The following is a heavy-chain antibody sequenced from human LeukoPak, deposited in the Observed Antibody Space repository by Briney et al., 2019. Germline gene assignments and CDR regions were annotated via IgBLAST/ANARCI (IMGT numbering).Heavy chain of an antibody. Sequence: ASVKVSCKASGYTFTSYAMNWVRQAPGQGLEWMGWINTNTGNPTYAQGFTGRFVFSLDTSVSTAYLQISSLKAEDTAVYYCARDRAPTLGSSSGWYGYCFDYWGQGTLVTVSS. D-gene: IGHD6-19*01. CDR3: ARDRAPTLGSSSGWYGYCFDY. J-gene: IGHJ4*02. CDR1: GYTFTSYA. CDR2: INTNTGNP. V-gene: IGHV7-4-1*02.